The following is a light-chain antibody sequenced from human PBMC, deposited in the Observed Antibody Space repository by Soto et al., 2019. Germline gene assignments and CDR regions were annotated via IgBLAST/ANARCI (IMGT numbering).Light chain of an antibody. CDR2: GAS. CDR1: QSVSSNY. Sequence: EIVLTQSPGTLSLSPGERATLSCRASQSVSSNYLAWYQQKSGQAPRLLIYGASSRATGIPDRFSGSGSGTDFTLTISSLEPEDFAVYYCQQYGGSPRTFGQGTKV. CDR3: QQYGGSPRT. V-gene: IGKV3-20*01. J-gene: IGKJ1*01.